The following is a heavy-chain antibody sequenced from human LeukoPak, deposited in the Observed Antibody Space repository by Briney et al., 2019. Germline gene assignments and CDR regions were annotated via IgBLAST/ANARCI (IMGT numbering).Heavy chain of an antibody. V-gene: IGHV3-53*01. CDR1: GFTFSNAW. CDR3: ARRPGN. Sequence: PGGSLRLSCAASGFTFSNAWMNWVRQAPGKGLEWVSLIYSRGGTSYADSVKGRFTISRDSSKNTLFLQMNDLTVEDTARYYCARRPGNWGQGILVTVSS. CDR2: IYSRGGT. J-gene: IGHJ4*02.